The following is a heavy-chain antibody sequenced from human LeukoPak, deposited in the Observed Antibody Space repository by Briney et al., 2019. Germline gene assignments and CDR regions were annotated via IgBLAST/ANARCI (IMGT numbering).Heavy chain of an antibody. V-gene: IGHV4-59*01. J-gene: IGHJ5*02. CDR3: ARFVTAVARHVGWFDP. CDR1: GGSISSYY. Sequence: SETLSLTCTVSGGSISSYYWSWIRQPPGKGLEWIGYIYYSGSTNYNPSLKSRVTISVDTSENQFSLKLSSVTAADTAVYYCARFVTAVARHVGWFDPWGQGTLVTVSS. CDR2: IYYSGST. D-gene: IGHD4-23*01.